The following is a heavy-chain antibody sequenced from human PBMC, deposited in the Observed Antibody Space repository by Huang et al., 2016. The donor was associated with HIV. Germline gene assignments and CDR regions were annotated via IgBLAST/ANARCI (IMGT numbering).Heavy chain of an antibody. D-gene: IGHD2-8*02. CDR3: ARAQGYGAYWSRYWYFDL. Sequence: QITLKESGPTLVKPTQTLTLTCTLSGFSIRTSGVGVVWIRQPPGKALEWLALIYWDEDERYRPSLKTRLTITKDSSKNPVVLTMTNMDPLDTATYYGARAQGYGAYWSRYWYFDLWGRGTLVSVSS. CDR2: IYWDEDE. J-gene: IGHJ2*01. V-gene: IGHV2-5*02. CDR1: GFSIRTSGVG.